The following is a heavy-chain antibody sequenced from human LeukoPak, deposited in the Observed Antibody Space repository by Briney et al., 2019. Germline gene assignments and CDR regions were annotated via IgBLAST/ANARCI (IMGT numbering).Heavy chain of an antibody. CDR3: ASVAHYCDSSGYFAYYFDY. V-gene: IGHV4-4*09. D-gene: IGHD3-22*01. J-gene: IGHJ4*02. Sequence: SETLSLTCTVSGGSISSYYWSWIRQPPGKGLEWIGYIYTSGSTNYNPSLKSRVTISVDTSKNQFSLKLSSVTAADTAVYYCASVAHYCDSSGYFAYYFDYWGQGTLVTVSS. CDR2: IYTSGST. CDR1: GGSISSYY.